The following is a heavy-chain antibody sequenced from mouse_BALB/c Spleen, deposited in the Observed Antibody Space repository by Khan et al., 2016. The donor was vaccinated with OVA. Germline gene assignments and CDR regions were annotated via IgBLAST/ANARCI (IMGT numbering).Heavy chain of an antibody. D-gene: IGHD2-14*01. CDR2: INPSNGYT. J-gene: IGHJ3*01. CDR1: GYTFTSYT. V-gene: IGHV1-4*01. Sequence: QVQLQQPGAELARPGASVKMSCKASGYTFTSYTIHWIKLRPGQGLEWIGYINPSNGYTNYNQKFKDKATLTADKSSTTAYMQLSSLTSDDSAVYNSVRDGAYYRNDGWFAYWGQGTLVTVAA. CDR3: VRDGAYYRNDGWFAY.